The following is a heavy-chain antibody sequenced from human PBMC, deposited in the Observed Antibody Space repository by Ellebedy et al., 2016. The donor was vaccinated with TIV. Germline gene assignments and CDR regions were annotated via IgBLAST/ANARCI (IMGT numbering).Heavy chain of an antibody. CDR1: GFTFSSYT. J-gene: IGHJ2*01. Sequence: GESLKISCAASGFTFSSYTLNWVRQAPGKGLEWVSSISGTSNYIYYADSVKGRFTISRDNAKNSLDLQMNSLRAEDTAVYYCARKVPAPTTVPPNWYFDLWGRGTLVTVSS. CDR3: ARKVPAPTTVPPNWYFDL. V-gene: IGHV3-21*01. CDR2: ISGTSNYI. D-gene: IGHD4-17*01.